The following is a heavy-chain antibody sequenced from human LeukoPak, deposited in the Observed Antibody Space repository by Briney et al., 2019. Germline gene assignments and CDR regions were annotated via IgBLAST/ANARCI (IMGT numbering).Heavy chain of an antibody. D-gene: IGHD6-13*01. V-gene: IGHV3-23*01. CDR3: AKDQWYSSSWDYGMDA. CDR1: GFTFSCYA. CDR2: ISGSGGST. J-gene: IGHJ6*02. Sequence: GGSLRLSCAASGFTFSCYAMSWVRQAPGKGLEWVSAISGSGGSTYYADSVKGRFTISRDNSKNTLYLQMNSLRAEDTAVYYCAKDQWYSSSWDYGMDAWGQGTTVTVSS.